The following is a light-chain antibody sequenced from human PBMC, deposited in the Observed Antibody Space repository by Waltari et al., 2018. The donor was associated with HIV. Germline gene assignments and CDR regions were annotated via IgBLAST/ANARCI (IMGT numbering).Light chain of an antibody. CDR1: RGDVGGYNY. V-gene: IGLV2-14*01. CDR2: EVN. CDR3: SSYTSSSTLDV. Sequence: QSALTQPASVSGSPGQSITISCTGTRGDVGGYNYVSWYQQYPGKAPKLIIYEVNHRPSGVSDRFSGSKSGNTASLTISGLQAEYEADCYCSSYTSSSTLDVFGTGTEVTVL. J-gene: IGLJ1*01.